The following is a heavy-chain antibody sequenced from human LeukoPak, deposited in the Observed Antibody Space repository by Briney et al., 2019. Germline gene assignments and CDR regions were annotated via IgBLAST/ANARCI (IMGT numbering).Heavy chain of an antibody. CDR2: ISAYNGNT. Sequence: ASVKVSCKASGYTFTSYGISWVRQAPGQGLEWIGWISAYNGNTNSAQKVQGRVTLTTDTSTSTAYMELRSLRSDDTAVYYCARQVDTSMALPDYWGQGTLVTVSS. J-gene: IGHJ4*02. V-gene: IGHV1-18*01. CDR3: ARQVDTSMALPDY. D-gene: IGHD5-18*01. CDR1: GYTFTSYG.